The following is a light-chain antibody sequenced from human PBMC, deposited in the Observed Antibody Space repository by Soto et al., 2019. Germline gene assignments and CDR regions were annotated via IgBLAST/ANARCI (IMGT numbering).Light chain of an antibody. J-gene: IGLJ1*01. CDR2: GNT. CDR3: QSYDTRLSGYV. CDR1: SSNIGAGYD. V-gene: IGLV1-40*01. Sequence: QSVLTQPPSVSGAPGQRVTISCTESSSNIGAGYDVHWYQHLPGTAPKLLIYGNTNRPSGVPDRFSGSRSGTTASLAITGRLPDDEADYYCQSYDTRLSGYVFATGTKLTVL.